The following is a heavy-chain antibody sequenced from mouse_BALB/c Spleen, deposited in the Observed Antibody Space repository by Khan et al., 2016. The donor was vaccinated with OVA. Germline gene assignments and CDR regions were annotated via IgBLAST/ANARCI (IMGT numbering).Heavy chain of an antibody. Sequence: QVQLQQSGAELVKPGASVKLSCKASGYTFTSYYIYWVKQRPGQCLEWIGGINPSNGDTYFNEKFESKATLTVDKSSSTAFMQVSSLTSEDSAVYYCTRSGWAAFAYWGQGTLVTVSA. V-gene: IGHV1S81*02. D-gene: IGHD1-1*02. CDR2: INPSNGDT. CDR1: GYTFTSYY. J-gene: IGHJ3*01. CDR3: TRSGWAAFAY.